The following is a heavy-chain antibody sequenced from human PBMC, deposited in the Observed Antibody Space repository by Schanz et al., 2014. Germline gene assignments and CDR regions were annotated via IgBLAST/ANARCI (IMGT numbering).Heavy chain of an antibody. Sequence: QVQLQQWGAGLLKPSETLSLTCAVYGGSFSGYYWTWIRQPPGKGLEWIGEIHHSGSTNYNPSLKSRGPIQMDTSKNQFPLKLSSATAADTAVYYCARGEWSTSQFDYWGHGTLVTVSS. CDR2: IHHSGST. D-gene: IGHD2-2*01. V-gene: IGHV4-34*01. CDR3: ARGEWSTSQFDY. J-gene: IGHJ4*01. CDR1: GGSFSGYY.